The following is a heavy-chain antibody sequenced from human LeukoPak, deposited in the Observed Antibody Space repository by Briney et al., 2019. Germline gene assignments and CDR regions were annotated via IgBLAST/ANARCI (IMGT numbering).Heavy chain of an antibody. J-gene: IGHJ4*02. Sequence: GGSLRLSCAASGFTFSDYYMSWIRQAPGKGLEWVSYISSSSSHTNYADSVKGRFTISRDNAKNSLYLQMNSLRAEDTAVYYCARVENGPNYFDYWGQGTLVTVSS. CDR2: ISSSSSHT. CDR1: GFTFSDYY. V-gene: IGHV3-11*06. CDR3: ARVENGPNYFDY. D-gene: IGHD1-1*01.